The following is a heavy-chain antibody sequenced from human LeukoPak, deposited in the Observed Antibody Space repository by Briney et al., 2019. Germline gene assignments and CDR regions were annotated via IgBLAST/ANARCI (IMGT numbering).Heavy chain of an antibody. CDR2: IYYSGST. CDR3: ARDSVVVPAAIRGGFDP. CDR1: GGSISSSSYC. V-gene: IGHV4-39*07. D-gene: IGHD2-2*02. Sequence: SETLSPTCTVSGGSISSSSYCWGWIRQPPGKGLEWIGSIYYSGSTYYNPSLKSRVTISVDTSKNQFSLKLSSVTAADTAVYYCARDSVVVPAAIRGGFDPWGQGTLVTVSS. J-gene: IGHJ5*02.